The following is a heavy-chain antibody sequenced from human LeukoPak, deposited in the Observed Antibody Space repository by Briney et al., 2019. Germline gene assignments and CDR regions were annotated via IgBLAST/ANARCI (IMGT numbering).Heavy chain of an antibody. CDR2: IYYSGST. V-gene: IGHV4-39*01. CDR3: ARHSAGVAGIDY. D-gene: IGHD3-3*01. Sequence: SETLSLTCTVSGGSISSSSYYWGWIRQPPGKGLEWIGSIYYSGSTYYNPSLKSRVTISVDTSKNQFSLKLSSVTAADTAVYYCARHSAGVAGIDYWGQGTLVTVSS. CDR1: GGSISSSSYY. J-gene: IGHJ4*02.